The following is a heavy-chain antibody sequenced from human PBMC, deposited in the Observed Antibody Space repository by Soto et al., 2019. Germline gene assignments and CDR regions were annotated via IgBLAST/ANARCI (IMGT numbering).Heavy chain of an antibody. CDR1: GGSISSSNW. CDR3: AREYSSGWSVSNYYYYGMDV. Sequence: QVQLQESGPGLVKPSGTLSLTCAVSGGSISSSNWWSWVRQPPGKGLEWIGEIYHSGSTNYNPSPKSRVTNSVDKSKNQFSLKLSPVPAADTAVYYCAREYSSGWSVSNYYYYGMDVWGQGTTVTVSS. CDR2: IYHSGST. J-gene: IGHJ6*02. V-gene: IGHV4-4*02. D-gene: IGHD6-19*01.